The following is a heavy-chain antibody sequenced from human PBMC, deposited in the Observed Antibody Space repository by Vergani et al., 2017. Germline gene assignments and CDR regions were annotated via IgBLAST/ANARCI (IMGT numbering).Heavy chain of an antibody. V-gene: IGHV7-4-1*02. J-gene: IGHJ4*02. Sequence: QVQLVQSGSELRKPGASVKVSCKASGYTLNNYGLNWARQAPGQGLEWMGWINTNTGKPMYDPAFTGRFVFSLDTAVNTAYLQINNLRPDDTAVYFCARGDRWCLRVTAPWDYWGQGTLVTVSS. CDR1: GYTLNNYG. CDR3: ARGDRWCLRVTAPWDY. CDR2: INTNTGKP. D-gene: IGHD2-21*01.